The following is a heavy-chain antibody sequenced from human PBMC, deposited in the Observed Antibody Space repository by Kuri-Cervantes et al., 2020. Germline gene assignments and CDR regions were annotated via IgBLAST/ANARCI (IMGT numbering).Heavy chain of an antibody. CDR3: ARARFDILTGYYRKNPFDI. CDR1: GGSINNYY. V-gene: IGHV4-59*01. CDR2: IYYSGST. D-gene: IGHD3-9*01. Sequence: ESLKISCTVSGGSINNYYWSWIRQPPGKGLEWIGYIYYSGSTNHNPSLKSRVTMSVDTSKNQFSLKLSSVTAADTAVYYCARARFDILTGYYRKNPFDIWGQGTMVTVSS. J-gene: IGHJ3*02.